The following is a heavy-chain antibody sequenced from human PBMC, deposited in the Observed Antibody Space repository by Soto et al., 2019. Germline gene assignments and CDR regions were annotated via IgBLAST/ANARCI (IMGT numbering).Heavy chain of an antibody. CDR1: GGSISSYY. J-gene: IGHJ4*02. CDR3: ASKPQNWNFWMVY. Sequence: PSETLSLTCTVSGGSISSYYWSWIRQPPGKGLEWIGYIYYSRSTNYNPSLKRRVTISVDTSNNQFSLNLSSVTAADTAVYYCASKPQNWNFWMVYWGPGILVTVSS. CDR2: IYYSRST. V-gene: IGHV4-59*12. D-gene: IGHD1-7*01.